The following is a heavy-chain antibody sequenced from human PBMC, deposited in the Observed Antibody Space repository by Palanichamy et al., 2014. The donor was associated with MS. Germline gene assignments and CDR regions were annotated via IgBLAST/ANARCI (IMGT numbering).Heavy chain of an antibody. Sequence: QVQLVESGGGVVQPGRSLRLSCAASGITFSDCGMHWVRQAPGKGLEWVAIIWYDGSNKYYADSVKGRFTISRDNSKNTLYLQMNSLRAEDTAVYYCATDPGFPRYHYYYMEVWGKGTTVTVSS. J-gene: IGHJ6*03. CDR3: ATDPGFPRYHYYYMEV. V-gene: IGHV3-33*01. CDR2: IWYDGSNK. CDR1: GITFSDCG.